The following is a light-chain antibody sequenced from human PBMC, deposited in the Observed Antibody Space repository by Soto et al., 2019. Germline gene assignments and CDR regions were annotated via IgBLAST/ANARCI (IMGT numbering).Light chain of an antibody. J-gene: IGKJ2*01. Sequence: EIVLTQSPATLSLSPGERATLCCRASQSVSSYLAWYQQKPGQAPRLLIYDASNRATGIPARFSGSGSGTDFTLTISSLEPEDFAVYYCQQRSNWPYMYTFGQGTKLEIK. CDR3: QQRSNWPYMYT. CDR1: QSVSSY. CDR2: DAS. V-gene: IGKV3-11*01.